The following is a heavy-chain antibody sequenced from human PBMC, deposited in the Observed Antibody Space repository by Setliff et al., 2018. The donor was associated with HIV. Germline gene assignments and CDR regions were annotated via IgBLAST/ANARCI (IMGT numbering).Heavy chain of an antibody. V-gene: IGHV3-23*01. CDR1: GLTFSSYV. Sequence: LRLSCAASGLTFSSYVMSWVRQVPGKGPDWVSAISGSGGRKYYADSVKGRFTISRDNSKSTLYLQMSSLRADDTAVYYCANDFWSGPSGGWGQGTLVTVS. CDR3: ANDFWSGPSGG. CDR2: ISGSGGRK. D-gene: IGHD3-3*01. J-gene: IGHJ4*02.